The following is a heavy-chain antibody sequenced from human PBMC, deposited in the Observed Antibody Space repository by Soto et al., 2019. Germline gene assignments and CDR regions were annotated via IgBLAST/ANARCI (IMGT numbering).Heavy chain of an antibody. CDR1: GFTFSSYG. D-gene: IGHD2-21*01. CDR3: ARDGGAGSWGYYYGMDV. V-gene: IGHV3-33*01. Sequence: QVQLVESGGGVVQPGRSLRLSCAASGFTFSSYGMHWVRQAPGKGLEWVAVIWYDGSNKYYADSVKGRFTISRDNSKNTLYLQMNSLRAEDTAVYYCARDGGAGSWGYYYGMDVWGQGTTVTVSS. J-gene: IGHJ6*01. CDR2: IWYDGSNK.